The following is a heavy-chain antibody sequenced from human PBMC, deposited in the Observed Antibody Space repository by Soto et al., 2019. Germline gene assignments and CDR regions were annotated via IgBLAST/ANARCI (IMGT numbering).Heavy chain of an antibody. CDR2: IYYSGST. CDR3: ARAGTVTTSGQGTLGAVYYYYGMDV. D-gene: IGHD4-4*01. V-gene: IGHV4-59*06. J-gene: IGHJ6*02. Sequence: SETLSLTCTVSGGSISSYHWSWIRQHPGKGLEWIGYIYYSGSTYYNPSLKSRVTISVDTSKNQFSLKLSSVTAADTAVYYCARAGTVTTSGQGTLGAVYYYYGMDVWGQGTTVTVSS. CDR1: GGSISSYH.